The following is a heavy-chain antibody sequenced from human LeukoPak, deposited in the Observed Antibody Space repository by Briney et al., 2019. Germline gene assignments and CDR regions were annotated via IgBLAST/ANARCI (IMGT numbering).Heavy chain of an antibody. V-gene: IGHV3-30*04. CDR2: ISYDGSNK. Sequence: GGSLRLSCAASGFTFSSYAMHWVRQAPGKGLEWVAVISYDGSNKYYADSVKGRFTISRDNSKNTLYLQMNSLRAEDTAVYYCARGTLDYDILTGWAYYYGMDVWGQGTTVTVSS. CDR3: ARGTLDYDILTGWAYYYGMDV. D-gene: IGHD3-9*01. J-gene: IGHJ6*02. CDR1: GFTFSSYA.